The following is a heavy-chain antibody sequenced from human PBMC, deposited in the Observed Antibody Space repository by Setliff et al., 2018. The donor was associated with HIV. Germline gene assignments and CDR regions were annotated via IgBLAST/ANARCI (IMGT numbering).Heavy chain of an antibody. V-gene: IGHV7-4-1*01. Sequence: GASVKVSCKASGYSLTSYSINWVRQAPGRGLEWMGYINPNTGNPTYAQGFTGRFVFSVDTPVSTAYLQIFSLKAEDTAVYYCTRDHTPPPNYDFWSGQIDLRNIFYYMDVWGTGTPVTVSS. J-gene: IGHJ6*03. CDR3: TRDHTPPPNYDFWSGQIDLRNIFYYMDV. CDR1: GYSLTSYS. CDR2: INPNTGNP. D-gene: IGHD3-3*01.